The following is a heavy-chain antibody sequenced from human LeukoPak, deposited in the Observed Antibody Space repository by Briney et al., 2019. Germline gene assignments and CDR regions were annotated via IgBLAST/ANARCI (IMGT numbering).Heavy chain of an antibody. J-gene: IGHJ5*02. CDR2: ISGSGDST. CDR3: ARARFTVFGVAYVEDWFGP. CDR1: GFTFSRDV. D-gene: IGHD3-3*01. Sequence: QPGGSLRLSCAASGFTFSRDVMNWVRQAPGKGLEWVSAISGSGDSTYYADSVKGRFTISRDNPNNTLYLQMNSLRPDDAAVYYCARARFTVFGVAYVEDWFGPWGQGSLVTISS. V-gene: IGHV3-23*01.